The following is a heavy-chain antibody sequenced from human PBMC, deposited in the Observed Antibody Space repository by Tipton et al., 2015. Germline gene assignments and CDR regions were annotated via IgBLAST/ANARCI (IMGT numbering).Heavy chain of an antibody. D-gene: IGHD6-19*01. CDR1: GFTFKNYA. Sequence: SLRLSCAASGFTFKNYAASWVRQAPGKGLEWVSTISGRGDTTYFADSVKGRFTVSRDNAKNSLYLQMSSLRDEDTAVYYCARVGSRGGELVYWGQGTLVTVSS. CDR2: ISGRGDTT. J-gene: IGHJ4*02. CDR3: ARVGSRGGELVY. V-gene: IGHV3-23*01.